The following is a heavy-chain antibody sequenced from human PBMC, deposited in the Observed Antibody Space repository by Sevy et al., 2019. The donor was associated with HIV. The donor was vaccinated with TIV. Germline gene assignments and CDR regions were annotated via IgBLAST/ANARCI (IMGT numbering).Heavy chain of an antibody. V-gene: IGHV1-2*02. D-gene: IGHD6-6*01. CDR3: AILPVRYSSSSGY. CDR1: GYTFTGYY. J-gene: IGHJ4*02. Sequence: ASVKVSCKASGYTFTGYYMHWVRQAPGQGLEWMGWINPNSGGTNYAQKFQGRVTMTRDTSISTAYMELSRLRSDDTAVYYCAILPVRYSSSSGYWGQGTLVTVSS. CDR2: INPNSGGT.